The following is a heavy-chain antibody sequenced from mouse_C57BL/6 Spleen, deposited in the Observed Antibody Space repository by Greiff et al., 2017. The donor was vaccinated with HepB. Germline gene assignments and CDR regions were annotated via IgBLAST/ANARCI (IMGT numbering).Heavy chain of an antibody. CDR2: IDPNSGGT. D-gene: IGHD2-2*01. V-gene: IGHV1-72*01. CDR3: ARQEIYYGSLDY. Sequence: QVQLQQPGAELVKPGASVKLSCKASGYTFTSYWMHWVKQRPGRGLEWIGRIDPNSGGTKYNEKFKSKATLTVDKPSITAYMQLSSLTSEYAAVYYCARQEIYYGSLDYWGQGTTLTVSS. J-gene: IGHJ2*01. CDR1: GYTFTSYW.